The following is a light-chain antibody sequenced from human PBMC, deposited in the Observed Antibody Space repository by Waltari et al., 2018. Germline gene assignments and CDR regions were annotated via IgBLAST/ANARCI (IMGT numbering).Light chain of an antibody. Sequence: EIVLTQSPGTLSLSTGERATLSCRASQSLSNNYLAWYVQKLGQTPGLLIYGASMRATGIPDRFNVSGSGTDFTLSINRLEAEDSAIYYCQQYGSSPYTFGQGTKLEIK. CDR2: GAS. V-gene: IGKV3-20*01. J-gene: IGKJ2*01. CDR1: QSLSNNY. CDR3: QQYGSSPYT.